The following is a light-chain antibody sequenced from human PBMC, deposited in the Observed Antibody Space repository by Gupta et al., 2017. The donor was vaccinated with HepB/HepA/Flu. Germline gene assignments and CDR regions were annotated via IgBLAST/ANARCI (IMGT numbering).Light chain of an antibody. V-gene: IGLV2-23*02. CDR3: YSYATSGAVVV. CDR1: SSVVGNYNL. CDR2: EVT. J-gene: IGLJ3*02. Sequence: QSALTQPASVSRSPRQSITIPCTGTSSVVGNYNLVSWYQQHPGNAPKLIIYEVTKRPSGVSNRFSASKSGNTASLTISGLQSEDETDYYCYSYATSGAVVVFGGGTKLTVL.